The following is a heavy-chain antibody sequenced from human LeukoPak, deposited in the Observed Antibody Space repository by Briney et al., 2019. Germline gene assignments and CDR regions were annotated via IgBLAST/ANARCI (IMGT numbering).Heavy chain of an antibody. CDR2: IYYSGST. Sequence: SETLSLTCTVSGGSISSYYWNWIRQPPGRGLDWIGYIYYSGSTDYNPSLKSRVTMSVDSSNIHFSLKMSSVTAADTALYYCARGIAAAPERAFDIWGQGTMVTVSS. CDR3: ARGIAAAPERAFDI. CDR1: GGSISSYY. V-gene: IGHV4-59*12. D-gene: IGHD6-13*01. J-gene: IGHJ3*02.